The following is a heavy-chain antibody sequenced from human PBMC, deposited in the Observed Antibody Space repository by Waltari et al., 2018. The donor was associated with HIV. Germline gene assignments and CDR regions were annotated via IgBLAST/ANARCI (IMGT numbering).Heavy chain of an antibody. Sequence: QVQLVESGGGVVEPGRSLGLHCAGVGSHFSSYGMHWVRQAPGKGLEWVAVIWYDGSNKYYADSVKGRFIISRDNSENKLYLEMNSLRVEDTAVYYCARRDGYNLVDFWGQGTLVTVSS. J-gene: IGHJ4*02. CDR3: ARRDGYNLVDF. D-gene: IGHD5-12*01. CDR2: IWYDGSNK. CDR1: GSHFSSYG. V-gene: IGHV3-33*01.